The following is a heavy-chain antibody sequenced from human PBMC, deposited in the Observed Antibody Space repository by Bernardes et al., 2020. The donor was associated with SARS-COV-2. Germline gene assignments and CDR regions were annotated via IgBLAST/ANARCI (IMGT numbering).Heavy chain of an antibody. CDR2: IYSSGRT. V-gene: IGHV4-4*07. D-gene: IGHD3-22*01. J-gene: IGHJ4*02. Sequence: SETLSLTCSVSAGAINTYYWNWIRQSAGKGLEWIGRIYSSGRTNYNPSLKSRVTVSLDTSNNQFSLRLTSVTAADTAIYFCAGESPFYYYDSVYPRSSYHFDYWGPGTLVTVSS. CDR1: AGAINTYY. CDR3: AGESPFYYYDSVYPRSSYHFDY.